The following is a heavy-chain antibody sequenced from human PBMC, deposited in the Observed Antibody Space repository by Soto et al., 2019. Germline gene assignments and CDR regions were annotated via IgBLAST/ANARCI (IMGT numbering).Heavy chain of an antibody. CDR3: ARGHPRGRYFDWLIFPLGY. D-gene: IGHD3-9*01. CDR1: GFTFSDYY. V-gene: IGHV3-11*05. J-gene: IGHJ4*02. Sequence: GGSLRLSCAASGFTFSDYYMSWIRQAPGKGLEWVSYISSSSSYTNYADSVRGRFTISRDDANSHVYLDMNDVRPEDTALYYCARGHPRGRYFDWLIFPLGYWGRGALVTVSS. CDR2: ISSSSSYT.